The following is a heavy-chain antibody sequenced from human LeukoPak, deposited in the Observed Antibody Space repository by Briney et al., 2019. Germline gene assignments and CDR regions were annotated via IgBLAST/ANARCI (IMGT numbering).Heavy chain of an antibody. J-gene: IGHJ2*01. Sequence: PGGSLRLSCAASGFTFDNYAMHWVRQAPGKGLEWVSGINWNSGNIGYADSVKGRFTISRDSAKNTLYLQMNSLRPEDTALYYCAKDRAYSAYGHFGLWGRGTLVTVSS. CDR3: AKDRAYSAYGHFGL. V-gene: IGHV3-9*01. CDR2: INWNSGNI. D-gene: IGHD5-12*01. CDR1: GFTFDNYA.